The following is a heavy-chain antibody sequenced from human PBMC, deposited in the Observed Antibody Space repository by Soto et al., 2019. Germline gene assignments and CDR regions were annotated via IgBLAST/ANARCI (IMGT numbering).Heavy chain of an antibody. CDR2: IYYSGST. CDR3: ARRSIAVAGGDY. V-gene: IGHV4-39*01. CDR1: GGSISSSSYY. Sequence: PSETLSLTCTVSGGSISSSSYYWGWIRQPPGKGLEWIGSIYYSGSTYYNPSLKSRVTISVDTSKNQFSLKLSSVTAADTAVYYFARRSIAVAGGDYCGQGTLVTVSS. D-gene: IGHD6-19*01. J-gene: IGHJ4*02.